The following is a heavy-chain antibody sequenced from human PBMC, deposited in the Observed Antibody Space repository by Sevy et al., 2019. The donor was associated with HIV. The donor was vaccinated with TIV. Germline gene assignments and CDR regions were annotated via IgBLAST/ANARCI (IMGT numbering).Heavy chain of an antibody. CDR1: GGSLNNNY. Sequence: SETLSLTCSVSGGSLNNNYWSWIRQAPGQGLEWLGYVYYTGSTNYNPSLKTRVTISVDTSKNLFFLRLNSVSAADTADDYCARAPKGKCLSTTCYSNEFDYWGQGTLVSVSS. V-gene: IGHV4-59*01. D-gene: IGHD2-2*02. CDR2: VYYTGST. J-gene: IGHJ4*02. CDR3: ARAPKGKCLSTTCYSNEFDY.